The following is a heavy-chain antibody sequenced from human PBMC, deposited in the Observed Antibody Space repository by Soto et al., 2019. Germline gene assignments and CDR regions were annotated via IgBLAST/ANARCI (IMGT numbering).Heavy chain of an antibody. CDR3: VSQRTTVPTQAYFDY. J-gene: IGHJ4*02. CDR2: VYYRGRS. Sequence: SSETLSLTCTVSGGSVTNSSYYWGWIRQSPGKGLEWLGSVYYRGRSYSKSSVKSRVTISVDTSKNRFSLSLNSVTASDTAVYFCVSQRTTVPTQAYFDYWGPGALVTVSS. D-gene: IGHD4-17*01. V-gene: IGHV4-39*01. CDR1: GGSVTNSSYY.